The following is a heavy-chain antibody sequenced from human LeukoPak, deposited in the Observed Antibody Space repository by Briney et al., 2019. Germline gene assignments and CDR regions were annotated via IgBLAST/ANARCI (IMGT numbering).Heavy chain of an antibody. J-gene: IGHJ5*02. CDR2: IYYSGSS. CDR1: GGSISSRSYY. Sequence: SETLSLTCTVSGGSISSRSYYWGWIRQPPGKGLEWIGSIYYSGSSYYNPSLKSRVTISVDTSKNQFSLKLSSVTAADTAVYYCARQLGCSSTSCYSRSPNWFDPWGQGTLVTVSS. CDR3: ARQLGCSSTSCYSRSPNWFDP. D-gene: IGHD2-2*01. V-gene: IGHV4-39*01.